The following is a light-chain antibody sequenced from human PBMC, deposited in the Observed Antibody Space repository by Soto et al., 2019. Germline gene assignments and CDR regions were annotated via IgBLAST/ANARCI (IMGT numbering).Light chain of an antibody. J-gene: IGLJ3*02. CDR3: VTWDIWLNINWM. CDR1: SSNIGNNY. Sequence: QSVLTQPPSVSAAPGQTVTISCSGSSSNIGNNYVSWYQHLPGTAPRLLIFENNKRPSGIPDRFSGSKSGASATLAITGLQTGDEADYYCVTWDIWLNINWMFGGATKLTVL. CDR2: ENN. V-gene: IGLV1-51*02.